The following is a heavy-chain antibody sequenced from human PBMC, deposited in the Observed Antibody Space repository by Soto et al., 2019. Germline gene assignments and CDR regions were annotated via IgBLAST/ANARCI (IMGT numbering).Heavy chain of an antibody. CDR2: ITTDKGKT. CDR3: ATRSPAFDY. Sequence: ASLKLSCKTSGYTFTSYVISWVRQAPGQGLEWMGWITTDKGKTTYAQKFQGRVTMTTDTSTSTAYMEMRSLRSDDTAVYYCATRSPAFDYWGQGTLVTVSS. V-gene: IGHV1-18*01. J-gene: IGHJ4*02. CDR1: GYTFTSYV.